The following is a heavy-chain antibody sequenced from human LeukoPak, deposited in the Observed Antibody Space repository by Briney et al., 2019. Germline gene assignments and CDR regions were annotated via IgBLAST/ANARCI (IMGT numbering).Heavy chain of an antibody. D-gene: IGHD3-22*01. Sequence: ASVKVSCKASGYTFTSYYMHWVRQAPGQGLEWMGIINPSGGSTSYAQKFQGRVTITADESTSTAYMELSSLRSEDTAVYYCARDTGSSGYYYEIDYWGQGTLVTVSS. CDR3: ARDTGSSGYYYEIDY. J-gene: IGHJ4*02. V-gene: IGHV1-46*01. CDR1: GYTFTSYY. CDR2: INPSGGST.